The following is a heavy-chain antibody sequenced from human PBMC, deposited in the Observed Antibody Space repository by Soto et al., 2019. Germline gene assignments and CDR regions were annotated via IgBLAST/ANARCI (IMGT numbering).Heavy chain of an antibody. V-gene: IGHV1-69*13. J-gene: IGHJ5*02. D-gene: IGHD3-22*01. CDR3: ARENTMIGVVIGGGWHWFDP. Sequence: GASVKVSCKASGGTLSSYAISWVRQAPGPGLEWLGGMIPHFGTANYAQKVQGRVTIAADESPSTAYMELSSLRSEDTAVYYCARENTMIGVVIGGGWHWFDPWGQGTLVTSPQ. CDR1: GGTLSSYA. CDR2: MIPHFGTA.